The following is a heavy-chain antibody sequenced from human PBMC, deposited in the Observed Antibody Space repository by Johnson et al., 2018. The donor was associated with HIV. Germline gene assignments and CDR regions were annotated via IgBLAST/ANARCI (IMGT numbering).Heavy chain of an antibody. CDR1: GFTFSNYA. CDR3: ARDCRNSTSCLAFDI. J-gene: IGHJ3*02. CDR2: ISSNGGRT. V-gene: IGHV3-64*04. Sequence: QVQLVESGGGLVQPGGSLRLSCTPSGFTFSNYAIYWVRQAPGKGLEYVSSISSNGGRTYYANSVKGRFTISRDNSKNTLYLQMNSLRAEDTALYYCARDCRNSTSCLAFDIWGQGTMVTVSS. D-gene: IGHD2/OR15-2a*01.